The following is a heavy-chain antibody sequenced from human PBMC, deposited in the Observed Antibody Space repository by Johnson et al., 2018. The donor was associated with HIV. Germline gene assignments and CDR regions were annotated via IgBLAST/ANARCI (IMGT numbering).Heavy chain of an antibody. V-gene: IGHV3-15*01. Sequence: MQLVESGGGVVQPGRSLRLSCAASGFTFSNAWMSWVRQAPGKGLEWVGHIKSKTDGGTTDYAAPVKGRFTISRDDSRNTLYLQMNSLKTEDTAVYYCTTMSALWFGDLHVFGDGFDIWGQGTMVTVSS. CDR3: TTMSALWFGDLHVFGDGFDI. CDR1: GFTFSNAW. J-gene: IGHJ3*02. D-gene: IGHD3-10*01. CDR2: IKSKTDGGTT.